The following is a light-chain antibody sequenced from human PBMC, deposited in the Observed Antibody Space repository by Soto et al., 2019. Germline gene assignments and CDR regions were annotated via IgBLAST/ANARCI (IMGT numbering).Light chain of an antibody. Sequence: DIQMTQSPSTLSASVGDRVTITCRASQSISSWLAWYQQKPGKAPKLLIYDASSLESGVPSRFSGSGSRTEFTLTISSLQPDDFATYSCQQYNSYSDTFGQGTQLEIK. J-gene: IGKJ2*01. CDR3: QQYNSYSDT. V-gene: IGKV1-5*01. CDR1: QSISSW. CDR2: DAS.